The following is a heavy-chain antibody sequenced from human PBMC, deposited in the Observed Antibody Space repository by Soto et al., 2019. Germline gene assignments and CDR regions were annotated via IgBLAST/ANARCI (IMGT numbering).Heavy chain of an antibody. D-gene: IGHD2-15*01. V-gene: IGHV4-34*01. J-gene: IGHJ6*02. Sequence: PSETLSLTCAVYGGSFSGYYWSWIRQPPGKGLEWIGEINHSGSTNYNPSLKSRVTISVDTSKNQFSLKLSSVTAADTAVYYCARGTVEVLDYYYYYGMDVWGQGTTVTVSS. CDR2: INHSGST. CDR3: ARGTVEVLDYYYYYGMDV. CDR1: GGSFSGYY.